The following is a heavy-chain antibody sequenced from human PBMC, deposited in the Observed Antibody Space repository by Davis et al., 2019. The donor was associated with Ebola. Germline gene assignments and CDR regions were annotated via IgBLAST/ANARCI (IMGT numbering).Heavy chain of an antibody. D-gene: IGHD2-2*01. CDR1: GGSISSSSYY. Sequence: SETLSLTCTVSGGSISSSSYYWGWIRQPPGKGLEWIGEINHSGSTNYNPSLKSRVIMSVDTSKNQFSLKLSSVTAADTAVYYCARGIPIVVVPAAAHIGYYYMDVWGKGTTVTVSS. CDR2: INHSGST. J-gene: IGHJ6*03. V-gene: IGHV4-39*07. CDR3: ARGIPIVVVPAAAHIGYYYMDV.